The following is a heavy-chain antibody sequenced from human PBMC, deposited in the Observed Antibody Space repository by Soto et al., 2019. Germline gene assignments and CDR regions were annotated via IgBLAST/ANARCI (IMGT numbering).Heavy chain of an antibody. Sequence: GSLRLSCAASGFTYSSYAMDWVRQAPGKGLEWVSGISGSGGSTYYADSVKGRFTISRDNSKNTLYLQMNSLRTDDTAVYHCAKESSEVQDAVDYWAQGTLVTVSS. V-gene: IGHV3-23*01. CDR3: AKESSEVQDAVDY. J-gene: IGHJ4*02. CDR2: ISGSGGST. CDR1: GFTYSSYA. D-gene: IGHD6-6*01.